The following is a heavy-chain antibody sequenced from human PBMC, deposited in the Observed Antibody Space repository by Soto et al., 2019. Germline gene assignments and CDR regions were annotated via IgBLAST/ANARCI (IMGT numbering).Heavy chain of an antibody. CDR3: ARDPYGAYCSSTSCSYGMDV. CDR2: IWYDGSNK. D-gene: IGHD2-2*01. CDR1: GFTFSSYG. Sequence: VGSLRLSCAASGFTFSSYGMHWVRQAPGKGLEWVAVIWYDGSNKYYADSVKGRFTISRDNSKNTLYLQMNSLRAEDTAVYYCARDPYGAYCSSTSCSYGMDVWGQGTTVTVSS. J-gene: IGHJ6*02. V-gene: IGHV3-33*01.